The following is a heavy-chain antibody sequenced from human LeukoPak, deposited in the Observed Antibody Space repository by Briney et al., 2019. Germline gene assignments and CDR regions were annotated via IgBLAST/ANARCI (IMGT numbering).Heavy chain of an antibody. J-gene: IGHJ3*02. Sequence: GGSLRLSCAASGFTFSDYGMNWVRQAPGQGLEWVGLLKSNSDGGTTDYATHVKGRFTISRDDSKNTLSLKMDSLKTEDTGIYYCTSEVSGAFHIWGQGTVVTVSS. CDR3: TSEVSGAFHI. V-gene: IGHV3-15*01. CDR2: LKSNSDGGTT. D-gene: IGHD3-10*01. CDR1: GFTFSDYG.